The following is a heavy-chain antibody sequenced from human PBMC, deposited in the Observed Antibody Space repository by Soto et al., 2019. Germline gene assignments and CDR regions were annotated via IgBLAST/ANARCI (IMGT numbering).Heavy chain of an antibody. CDR1: GGTFSSYA. Sequence: QVQLVQSGAEVKKPGSSVKVSCKASGGTFSSYAISWVRQAPGQGLEWMGGIIPIFGTANYAQKFQGRVTITADESTSTAYMELSSLGSEDTAVYYCARDRTVHYYDSSGYLYYFDYWGQGTLVTVSS. V-gene: IGHV1-69*01. J-gene: IGHJ4*02. CDR2: IIPIFGTA. D-gene: IGHD3-22*01. CDR3: ARDRTVHYYDSSGYLYYFDY.